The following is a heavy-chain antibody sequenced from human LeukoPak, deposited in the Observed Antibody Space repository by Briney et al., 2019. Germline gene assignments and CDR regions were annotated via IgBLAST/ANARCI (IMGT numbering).Heavy chain of an antibody. D-gene: IGHD5-24*01. Sequence: GGSLRLSCAASGFTFSSYGMHWVRQAPGKGLEWVAFIRYDGSNKYYADSVKGRFTISRDNSKNTLYLQMNSLRAEDTAVYYCAKRKGRDGYNFDYWGQGTLVTVSS. J-gene: IGHJ4*02. CDR1: GFTFSSYG. CDR2: IRYDGSNK. CDR3: AKRKGRDGYNFDY. V-gene: IGHV3-30*02.